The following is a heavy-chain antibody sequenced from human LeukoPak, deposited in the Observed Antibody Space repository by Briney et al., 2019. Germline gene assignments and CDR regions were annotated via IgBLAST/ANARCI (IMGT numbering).Heavy chain of an antibody. CDR1: GFTLSTYS. CDR3: ARGPGIAVAPLQH. V-gene: IGHV3-21*01. CDR2: ISGSRSDI. D-gene: IGHD6-19*01. Sequence: GGSLRLSCAVSGFTLSTYSMSWVRQAPGKGLEWVSSISGSRSDIYYADSVKGRFTISSDNAKNSLYLQMNSLRAEDTAVYYCARGPGIAVAPLQHWGQGTLDTVSS. J-gene: IGHJ1*01.